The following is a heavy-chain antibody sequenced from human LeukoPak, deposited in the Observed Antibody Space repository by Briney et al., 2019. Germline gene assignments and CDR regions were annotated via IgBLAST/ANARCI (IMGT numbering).Heavy chain of an antibody. CDR3: ARRPHSSGWSSSITLFEH. D-gene: IGHD6-19*01. CDR2: INPNSGDT. J-gene: IGHJ4*02. V-gene: IGHV1-2*02. CDR1: GYTFTDYY. Sequence: ASVTVSCKASGYTFTDYYIHCVRQAPGQGLEWMGWINPNSGDTNYAQKFQGRVTMNSDRSISTAYMELSSLRSDDTAIYYCARRPHSSGWSSSITLFEHWGQGTLVTVSS.